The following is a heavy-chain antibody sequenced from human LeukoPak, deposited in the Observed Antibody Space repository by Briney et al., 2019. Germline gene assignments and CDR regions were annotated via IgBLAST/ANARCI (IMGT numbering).Heavy chain of an antibody. CDR2: FDPGNGET. CDR1: GYSLTELS. D-gene: IGHD2/OR15-2a*01. Sequence: GASVKVSCKVSGYSLTELSMHWVRQAPGKGLEWMGGFDPGNGETIFTKNFQGRVTMTDDTSTDTAYMELSSLRSEDTAMYYCTGGTFYRLLDYWGQGTLVTVSS. CDR3: TGGTFYRLLDY. J-gene: IGHJ4*02. V-gene: IGHV1-24*01.